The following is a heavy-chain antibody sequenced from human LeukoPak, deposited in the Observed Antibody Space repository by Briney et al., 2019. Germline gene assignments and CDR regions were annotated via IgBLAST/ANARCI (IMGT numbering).Heavy chain of an antibody. V-gene: IGHV3-66*01. D-gene: IGHD4-17*01. CDR1: GFTVNSND. J-gene: IGHJ1*01. CDR3: ARGEDDDYGDYVYFQH. CDR2: IDSGGRT. Sequence: GGSLRLSCAASGFTVNSNDMSWVRQAPGKGLQWVSVIDSGGRTFYADSVKGRFTISRDNFKNTLDLQMNSLRAEDAAVYYCARGEDDDYGDYVYFQHWGQGTLVPVSS.